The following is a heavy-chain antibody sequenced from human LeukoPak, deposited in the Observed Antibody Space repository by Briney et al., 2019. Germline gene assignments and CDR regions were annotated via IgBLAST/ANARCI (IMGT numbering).Heavy chain of an antibody. D-gene: IGHD3-22*01. J-gene: IGHJ4*02. Sequence: SETLSLTCTVSGGSISSGGYYWSWIRQHPGKGLEWIGYIYYSGSTYYNPSLKSRVTISVDTSKNQFSLKLSSVTAADTAVYYCAKYEVSSSGTLDYWGQGTLVTVSS. CDR1: GGSISSGGYY. CDR2: IYYSGST. V-gene: IGHV4-31*03. CDR3: AKYEVSSSGTLDY.